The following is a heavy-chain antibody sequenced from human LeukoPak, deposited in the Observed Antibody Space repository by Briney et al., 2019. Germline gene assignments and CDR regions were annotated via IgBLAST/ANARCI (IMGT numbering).Heavy chain of an antibody. CDR3: TRADYGYSSGWYEIFDY. Sequence: GESLKISCKGSGYSFSTNWIGWVRQMPGKGLEWMGIINPSGGSTSYAQKFQGRVTMTRDTSTSTVYMELSSLRSEDTAVYYCTRADYGYSSGWYEIFDYWGQGTLVTVSS. CDR1: GYSFSTNW. V-gene: IGHV1-46*03. CDR2: INPSGGST. D-gene: IGHD6-19*01. J-gene: IGHJ4*02.